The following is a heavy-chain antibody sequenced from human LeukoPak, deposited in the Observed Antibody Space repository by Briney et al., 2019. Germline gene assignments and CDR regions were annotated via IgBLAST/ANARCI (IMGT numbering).Heavy chain of an antibody. CDR2: IKQDGSEK. D-gene: IGHD3-22*01. Sequence: GGSLRLSCAASGFSFSTYWMSWVRQAPGKRPEWMANIKQDGSEKYYVDSVKGRFTISRDNAKNSLFLQMNSLRAEDTAMYYCVRGIGYYEIRGQGTLVTVSS. V-gene: IGHV3-7*01. CDR1: GFSFSTYW. CDR3: VRGIGYYEI. J-gene: IGHJ4*02.